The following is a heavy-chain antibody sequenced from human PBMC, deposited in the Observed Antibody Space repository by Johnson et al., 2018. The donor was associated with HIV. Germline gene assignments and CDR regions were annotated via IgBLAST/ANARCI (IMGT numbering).Heavy chain of an antibody. CDR3: TTKTTVVTLGFDI. J-gene: IGHJ3*02. V-gene: IGHV3-15*01. Sequence: MQLVESGGGLVKPGGSLRLSCAASVFTFSNAWMSWVRQAPGKGLEWVGRIKSKTDGGTTDYAAPVKGRFTISRDDSKNTLYLQMNSLKTEDTAVYYCTTKTTVVTLGFDIWGQGTMVTVSS. CDR1: VFTFSNAW. D-gene: IGHD4-23*01. CDR2: IKSKTDGGTT.